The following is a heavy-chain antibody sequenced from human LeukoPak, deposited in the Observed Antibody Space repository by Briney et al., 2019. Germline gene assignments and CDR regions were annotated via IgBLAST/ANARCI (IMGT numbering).Heavy chain of an antibody. Sequence: PGGSLRLSCAASGFTFDDYAMHWVRQAPGKGLEWVSGTSWNSGSIGYADSVKGRFTISRDNAKNSLYLQMNSLRAEDTALYYCAKDSAASGAFDIWGQGTMVTVSS. V-gene: IGHV3-9*01. CDR2: TSWNSGSI. D-gene: IGHD6-25*01. J-gene: IGHJ3*02. CDR3: AKDSAASGAFDI. CDR1: GFTFDDYA.